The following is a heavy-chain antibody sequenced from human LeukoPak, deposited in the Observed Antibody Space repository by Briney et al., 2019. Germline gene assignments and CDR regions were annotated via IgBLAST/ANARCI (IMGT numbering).Heavy chain of an antibody. J-gene: IGHJ4*02. CDR1: GFTVSSNY. CDR2: IYSGGGT. Sequence: QPGGSLRLSCVASGFTVSSNYMTWVRQAPGKGLEWVSLIYSGGGTYYADSVKGRFTISRDNSKNTLYLQMNSLRAEDTAVYYCAKDRAATLWDFDYWGQGTLVTVSS. CDR3: AKDRAATLWDFDY. V-gene: IGHV3-53*01. D-gene: IGHD2-15*01.